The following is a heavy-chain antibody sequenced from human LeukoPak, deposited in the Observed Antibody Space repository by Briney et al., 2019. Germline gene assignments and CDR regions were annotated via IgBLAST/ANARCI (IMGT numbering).Heavy chain of an antibody. CDR1: GGSISSYY. V-gene: IGHV4-59*01. Sequence: SETLSLTCTVSGGSISSYYWSWIRQPPGKGLEWIGYIYYSGSTNYNLSLKSRVTISVDTSKNQFSLKLSSVTAADTAVYYCARDPKDAFDIWGQGTMVTVSS. CDR2: IYYSGST. J-gene: IGHJ3*02. CDR3: ARDPKDAFDI.